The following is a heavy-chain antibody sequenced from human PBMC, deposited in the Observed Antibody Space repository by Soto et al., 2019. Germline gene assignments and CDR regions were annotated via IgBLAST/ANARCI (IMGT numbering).Heavy chain of an antibody. D-gene: IGHD2-2*01. CDR3: AKDLGYCSSTGCYDFYAMDV. CDR2: ISGSGGTT. CDR1: GYTFSSSA. Sequence: VQLLESGGGSVQPGGSLRLSCTASGYTFSSSAINWVRQAPGKGLEWVSGISGSGGTTYYADSVKGRFTISRDNSKNTVYLQMKSLRAEDTALYYCAKDLGYCSSTGCYDFYAMDVWGQGTTVTVSS. V-gene: IGHV3-23*01. J-gene: IGHJ6*02.